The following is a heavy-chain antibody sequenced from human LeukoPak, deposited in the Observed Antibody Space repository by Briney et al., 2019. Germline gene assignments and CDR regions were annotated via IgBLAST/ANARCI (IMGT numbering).Heavy chain of an antibody. CDR1: GYTFTGYY. CDR3: ARDNGGTAMAYYSYYYMDV. CDR2: INPNSGRT. Sequence: ASVKVSCKASGYTFTGYYMNWVRQAPGQGLEWMGWINPNSGRTNYAQNFQGRVTMTRDPSISTAYMELSSLRSEDTAVYYCARDNGGTAMAYYSYYYMDVWGKGTTVTISS. V-gene: IGHV1-2*02. D-gene: IGHD5-18*01. J-gene: IGHJ6*03.